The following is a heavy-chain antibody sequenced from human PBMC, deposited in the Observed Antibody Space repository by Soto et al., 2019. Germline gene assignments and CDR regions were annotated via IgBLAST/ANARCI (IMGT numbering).Heavy chain of an antibody. J-gene: IGHJ4*02. CDR3: ARVGRNWNDDYFDY. CDR1: GYTFTNHD. V-gene: IGHV1-8*01. D-gene: IGHD1-1*01. Sequence: QVQLVQSGAEVKKPGASVKVSCKASGYTFTNHDINWVRQTTGQGLEWMGWMNPNSGDTGYAQKLQGRVTMTRDTSIRTAYMELSNLRSDDTAVYYCARVGRNWNDDYFDYWGQGALVTVSS. CDR2: MNPNSGDT.